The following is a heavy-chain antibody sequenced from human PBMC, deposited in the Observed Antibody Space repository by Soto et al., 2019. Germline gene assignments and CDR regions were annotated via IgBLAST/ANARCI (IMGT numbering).Heavy chain of an antibody. J-gene: IGHJ5*02. CDR1: GFTFSSDA. D-gene: IGHD2-2*01. Sequence: GGSLRLSCAASGFTFSSDAMSWVRQAPGKGLEWVSAISGSGGSTYYADSVKGRFTISRDNSKNTLYLQMNSLRAEDTAVYYCAKGTSIVVVPAAFDPWGQGTLVTVS. V-gene: IGHV3-23*01. CDR3: AKGTSIVVVPAAFDP. CDR2: ISGSGGST.